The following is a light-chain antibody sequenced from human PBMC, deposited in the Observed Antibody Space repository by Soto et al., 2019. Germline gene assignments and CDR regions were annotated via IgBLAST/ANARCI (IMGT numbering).Light chain of an antibody. Sequence: DIVMTQTPLSLSVTPGQPASISCKSSQSLLDSDGKTFLYWYVHKPGHPPQLLIYEVSNRFAGVPDRFSGGGSETDFTLEISRVEADDVAMYYCMQSLQLPLTFGGGTRVDIK. CDR2: EVS. CDR1: QSLLDSDGKTF. V-gene: IGKV2D-29*01. J-gene: IGKJ4*01. CDR3: MQSLQLPLT.